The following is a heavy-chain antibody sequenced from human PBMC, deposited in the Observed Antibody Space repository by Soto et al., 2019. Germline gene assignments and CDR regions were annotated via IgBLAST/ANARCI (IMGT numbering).Heavy chain of an antibody. Sequence: GGSLRLSCAASGFTFSSYAMSWVRQAPGKGLEWVSAISGSGGSTYYADSVKGRFTISRDNSKNTLYLQMNSLRAEDTAVYYCAKASHTDFFTGYYYGMDVWGQGTTVTVSS. V-gene: IGHV3-23*01. CDR1: GFTFSSYA. J-gene: IGHJ6*02. D-gene: IGHD3-3*01. CDR3: AKASHTDFFTGYYYGMDV. CDR2: ISGSGGST.